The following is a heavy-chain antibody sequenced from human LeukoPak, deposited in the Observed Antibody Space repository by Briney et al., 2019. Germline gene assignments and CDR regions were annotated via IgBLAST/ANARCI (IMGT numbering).Heavy chain of an antibody. D-gene: IGHD3-22*01. CDR3: ARDYYDSSGYYSPDYYFDY. Sequence: GGSLRLSCTASGFTFGDYAMSWFRQAPGKGLEWVAVISYDGSNKYYADSVKGRFTISRDNSKNTLYLQMNSLRAEDTAVYYCARDYYDSSGYYSPDYYFDYWGQGTLVTVSS. J-gene: IGHJ4*02. CDR2: ISYDGSNK. V-gene: IGHV3-30*04. CDR1: GFTFGDYA.